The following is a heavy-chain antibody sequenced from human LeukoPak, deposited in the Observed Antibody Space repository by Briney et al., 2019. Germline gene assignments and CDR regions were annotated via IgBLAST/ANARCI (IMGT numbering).Heavy chain of an antibody. CDR1: GGSISGFY. Sequence: SETLSLTCTVSGGSISGFYWNWIRQPPGKGLEYIGYIYYSGATNYIPSLKGRVTISVDTSKNQFALKLNSLTTADTAFYYCESADQCSGYDFDYWGQGTLVTVSS. V-gene: IGHV4-59*01. D-gene: IGHD5-12*01. J-gene: IGHJ4*02. CDR2: IYYSGAT. CDR3: ESADQCSGYDFDY.